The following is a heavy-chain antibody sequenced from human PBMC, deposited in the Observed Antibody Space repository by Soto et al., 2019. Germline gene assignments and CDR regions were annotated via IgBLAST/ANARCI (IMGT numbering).Heavy chain of an antibody. CDR3: AGLQSMRLSGLDP. J-gene: IGHJ5*02. Sequence: SETLSLTCAVYGGSFSGYYWTWIRQPPGTGLEWIGEINHSGSTYYNPSLKSRVTISVDTSKNQFSLKLSSVTAADTAVYYCAGLQSMRLSGLDPWGQGTLVTVSS. CDR1: GGSFSGYY. D-gene: IGHD3-16*02. CDR2: INHSGST. V-gene: IGHV4-34*01.